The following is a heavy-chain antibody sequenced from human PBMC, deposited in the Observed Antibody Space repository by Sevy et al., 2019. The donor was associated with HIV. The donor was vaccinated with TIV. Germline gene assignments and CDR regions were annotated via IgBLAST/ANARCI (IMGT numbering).Heavy chain of an antibody. CDR3: ACGLVLLFVMLSMALSLVDF. D-gene: IGHD2-15*01. CDR1: GFTFSSYG. Sequence: GGSLRLSCAASGFTFSSYGMHWVRQAPGKGLEWVAVIWYDGSNKYYADSVKGRFTISRDNSKNTLYLQMNSLRAEDMALYYFACGLVLLFVMLSMALSLVDFWGLRTMVTGS. V-gene: IGHV3-33*01. J-gene: IGHJ4*01. CDR2: IWYDGSNK.